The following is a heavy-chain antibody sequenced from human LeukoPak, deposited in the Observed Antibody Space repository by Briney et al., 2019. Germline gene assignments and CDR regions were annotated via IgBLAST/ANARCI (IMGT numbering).Heavy chain of an antibody. J-gene: IGHJ5*02. Sequence: PSETLSLTCTVSGYSISSGYYWGWIRQPPGKGLEWIGSIYHSGSTYYNPSLKSRVTISVDTSKNQFSLKLSSVTAADTAVYYCAREAWGNYDFWSGYYFSWFDPWGQGTLVTVSS. CDR3: AREAWGNYDFWSGYYFSWFDP. V-gene: IGHV4-38-2*02. CDR1: GYSISSGYY. CDR2: IYHSGST. D-gene: IGHD3-3*01.